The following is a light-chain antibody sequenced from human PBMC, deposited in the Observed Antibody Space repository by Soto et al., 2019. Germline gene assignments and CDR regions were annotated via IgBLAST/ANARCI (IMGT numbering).Light chain of an antibody. CDR3: CSYAGSSSYV. CDR1: SSDVGSYNL. CDR2: EGS. V-gene: IGLV2-23*01. J-gene: IGLJ1*01. Sequence: CVLTQPASGSGSAGQSITISCTGTSSDVGSYNLVSWYQQHPGKAPKLMIYEGSKRPSGVSNRFSGSKSGNTASLTISGLQAEDEADYYCCSYAGSSSYVFGTGTKVTVL.